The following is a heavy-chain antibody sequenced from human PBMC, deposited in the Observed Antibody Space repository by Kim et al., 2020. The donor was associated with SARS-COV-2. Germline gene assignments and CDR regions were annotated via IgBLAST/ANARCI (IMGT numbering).Heavy chain of an antibody. Sequence: YNPSLKSRVTISVDTSKNHFSLKLTTMTAADTAVYYCARRRDTALVYFDYWGQGTLVTVSS. D-gene: IGHD5-18*01. CDR3: ARRRDTALVYFDY. J-gene: IGHJ4*02. V-gene: IGHV4-31*02.